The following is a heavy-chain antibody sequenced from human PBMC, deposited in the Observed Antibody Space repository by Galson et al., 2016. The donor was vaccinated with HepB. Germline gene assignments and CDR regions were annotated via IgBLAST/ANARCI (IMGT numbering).Heavy chain of an antibody. V-gene: IGHV3-43D*03. Sequence: SLRLSCAASGFTFDDYAMYWVRQAPGKGLEWVSLISWDGVNTYYADSVKGRFTISRDNSKNSLYLQMKSLRLEDTAMYYCAKSHNYDYGDFVDYWGQGTLVTVSS. CDR2: ISWDGVNT. CDR3: AKSHNYDYGDFVDY. J-gene: IGHJ4*02. CDR1: GFTFDDYA. D-gene: IGHD4-17*01.